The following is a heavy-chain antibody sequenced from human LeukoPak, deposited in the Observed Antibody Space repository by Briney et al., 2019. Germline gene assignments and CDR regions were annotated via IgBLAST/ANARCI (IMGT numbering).Heavy chain of an antibody. J-gene: IGHJ3*02. CDR2: INPNSGGT. CDR3: ARDRGTGGAFDI. CDR1: GYTFTGYY. D-gene: IGHD3-10*01. V-gene: IGHV1-2*02. Sequence: ASVKVSCKASGYTFTGYYMHWVRQAPGQGLEWMGWINPNSGGTNYAQKFQGRVTMTRDTSISTAYMELSRLRSDGTAVYYCARDRGTGGAFDIWGQGTMVTVSS.